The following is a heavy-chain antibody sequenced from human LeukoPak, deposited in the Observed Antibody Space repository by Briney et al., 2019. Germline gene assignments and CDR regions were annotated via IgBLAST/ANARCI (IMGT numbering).Heavy chain of an antibody. V-gene: IGHV3-21*01. CDR1: GLTFSSYS. Sequence: GGSLRLSCAASGLTFSSYSMIWVRQAPGKGLEWVSSISSTGSYIFYADSVKGRFTISRDNAKNSLYLQMNSLRAEDTAVYYCARDYSTTWSYGMDVWGQGTTVTVSS. CDR3: ARDYSTTWSYGMDV. CDR2: ISSTGSYI. J-gene: IGHJ6*02. D-gene: IGHD2-2*01.